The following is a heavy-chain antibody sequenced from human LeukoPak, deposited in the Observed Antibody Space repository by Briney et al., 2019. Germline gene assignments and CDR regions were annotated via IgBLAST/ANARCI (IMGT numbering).Heavy chain of an antibody. CDR3: ARVGGSSTSGLDY. J-gene: IGHJ4*02. V-gene: IGHV1-2*02. CDR1: GYTFTGYY. CDR2: INPNSGGT. D-gene: IGHD2-2*01. Sequence: ASVKVSCKASGYTFTGYYMHWVRQAPGQGLEWMGWINPNSGGTNYAQKFQGRVTMTRDTSISTAYMELGRLRSDDTAVYYCARVGGSSTSGLDYWGQGTLVTVSS.